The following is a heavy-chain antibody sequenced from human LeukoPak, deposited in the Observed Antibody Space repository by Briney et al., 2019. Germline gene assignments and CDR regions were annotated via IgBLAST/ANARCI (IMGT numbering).Heavy chain of an antibody. D-gene: IGHD3-22*01. V-gene: IGHV3-15*01. CDR1: GFTVTNAW. Sequence: GSLRLSCAASGFTVTNAWMSWVRQAPGKGLGWVGRIKSKTDGGTTDYAAPVKGRFTISRDDSKNTLYLQMNSLKTEDTAVYYCTTPSGYYDSSGWDWGQGTLVTVSS. CDR3: TTPSGYYDSSGWD. CDR2: IKSKTDGGTT. J-gene: IGHJ4*02.